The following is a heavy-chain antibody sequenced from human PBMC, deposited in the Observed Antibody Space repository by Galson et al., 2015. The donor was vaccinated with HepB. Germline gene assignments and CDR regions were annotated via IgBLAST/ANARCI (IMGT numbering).Heavy chain of an antibody. CDR3: VKTTSDYYYMH. Sequence: SLRLSCAASGFTFNTYAMHWVRQAPGKGLEYVPAISSDGSATYYTDSVKDRFTISRDDSKNTLSLQMSSLRVEDTAVYYCVKTTSDYYYMHWGQGTLVTVSS. D-gene: IGHD3-22*01. V-gene: IGHV3-64D*09. CDR2: ISSDGSAT. CDR1: GFTFNTYA. J-gene: IGHJ4*02.